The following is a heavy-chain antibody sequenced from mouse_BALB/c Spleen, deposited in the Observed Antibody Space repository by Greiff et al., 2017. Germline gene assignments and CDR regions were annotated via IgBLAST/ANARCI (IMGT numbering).Heavy chain of an antibody. Sequence: EVKVEESGPGLVKPSQSLSLSCTVSGYSITSDYAWYWIRQSPGNKLEWMGYISYSGSTSYNPSLKSRISITRDTSKNQFFLQLNSVTTEDTATYYCARGGYDGGFAYWGQGTLVTVSA. CDR3: ARGGYDGGFAY. J-gene: IGHJ3*01. CDR2: ISYSGST. CDR1: GYSITSDYA. V-gene: IGHV3-2*02. D-gene: IGHD2-2*01.